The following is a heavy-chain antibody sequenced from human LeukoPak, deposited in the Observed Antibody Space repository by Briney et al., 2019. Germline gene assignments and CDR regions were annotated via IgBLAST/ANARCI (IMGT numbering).Heavy chain of an antibody. J-gene: IGHJ5*02. D-gene: IGHD3-9*01. CDR1: GYTFTSYG. CDR3: ARDRGGLRYFDWLSWFDP. CDR2: ISAYNGNT. V-gene: IGHV1-18*01. Sequence: ASVKVSCKASGYTFTSYGISWVRQAPGQGLEWMGWISAYNGNTNYAQKLQGRVTMTTDTSTNTAYMELRSLRSDDTAVYYCARDRGGLRYFDWLSWFDPWGQGTLVTVSS.